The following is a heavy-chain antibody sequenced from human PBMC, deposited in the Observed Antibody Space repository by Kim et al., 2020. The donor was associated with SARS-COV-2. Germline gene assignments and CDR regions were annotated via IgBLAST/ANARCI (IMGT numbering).Heavy chain of an antibody. V-gene: IGHV3-7*03. D-gene: IGHD1-26*01. CDR2: IKQDAGEK. J-gene: IGHJ4*02. CDR1: GFTFSRYW. CDR3: ARDLSRQWDGFIDY. Sequence: GGSLRLSCAASGFTFSRYWMSWVRQAPGKGLEWVANIKQDAGEKYYVDSVKGRFTISRDNAKNSLFLQMNSLRVEDTAVYYCARDLSRQWDGFIDYWGQGILVTVSS.